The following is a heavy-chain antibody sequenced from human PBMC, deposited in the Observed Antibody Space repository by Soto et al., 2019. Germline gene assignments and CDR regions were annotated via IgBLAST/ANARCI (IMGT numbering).Heavy chain of an antibody. CDR3: ARDQQGGAFDI. CDR2: ISYDGSNK. CDR1: GFTFSSYA. Sequence: GGSLRLSCAASGFTFSSYAMHWVRQAPGKGLEWVAVISYDGSNKYYADSVKGRFTISRDNSKNTLYLQMNSLRAEDTAVYYCARDQQGGAFDIWGQGTMVTVSS. J-gene: IGHJ3*02. V-gene: IGHV3-30-3*01.